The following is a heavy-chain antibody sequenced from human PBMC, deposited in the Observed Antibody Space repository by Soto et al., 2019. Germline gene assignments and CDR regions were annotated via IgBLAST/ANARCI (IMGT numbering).Heavy chain of an antibody. CDR1: GFTFSSYA. Sequence: GGSLRLSCAASGFTFSSYAMSWVRQAPGKGLEWVSAISGSGGSTYYADSVKGRFTISRDNSKNTLYLQMNSLRAEDTAVYYCAKAPERVVTPPAFDYWGQGTLVTVSS. J-gene: IGHJ4*02. CDR3: AKAPERVVTPPAFDY. CDR2: ISGSGGST. V-gene: IGHV3-23*01. D-gene: IGHD3-3*01.